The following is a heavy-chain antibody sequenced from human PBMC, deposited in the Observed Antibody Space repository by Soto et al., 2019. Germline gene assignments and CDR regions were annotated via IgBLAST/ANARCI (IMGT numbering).Heavy chain of an antibody. Sequence: GPTLVNPTQTLTLTCTVSGFSLSGTGMRVTWIRQPPGKALEWLARIDWEDTKLYSTSLKTRLSISKDTSKNQVVLTMTNMDPADTATYYCARAFYGMDVWGPGTTVTVSS. J-gene: IGHJ6*02. CDR2: IDWEDTK. CDR3: ARAFYGMDV. V-gene: IGHV2-70*04. CDR1: GFSLSGTGMR.